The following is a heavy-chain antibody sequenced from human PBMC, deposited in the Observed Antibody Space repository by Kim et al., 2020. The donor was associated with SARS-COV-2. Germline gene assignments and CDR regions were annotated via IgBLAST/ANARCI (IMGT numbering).Heavy chain of an antibody. CDR3: TTGIGRGGYSGYDFFDY. Sequence: GGSLRLSCAASGFTFSNAWMSWVRQAPGKGLEWVGRIKSKTDGGTTDYAAPVKGRFTISRDDSKNTLYLQMNSLKTEDTAVYYCTTGIGRGGYSGYDFFDYWGQGTLVTVPS. J-gene: IGHJ4*01. CDR2: IKSKTDGGTT. CDR1: GFTFSNAW. V-gene: IGHV3-15*01. D-gene: IGHD5-12*01.